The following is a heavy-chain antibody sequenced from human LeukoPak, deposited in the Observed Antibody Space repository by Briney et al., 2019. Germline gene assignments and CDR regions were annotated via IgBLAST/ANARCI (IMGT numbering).Heavy chain of an antibody. CDR1: GFTFSSYA. Sequence: GGSLRLSCAASGFTFSSYAMSWVRQAPGKGLEWVSAISGSGGSTYYADSVKGRFTISRDNAKNTLYLQMNSLRAEDTAVYYCAKAPYGSGSLYFDYWGQGTLVTVSS. D-gene: IGHD3-10*01. V-gene: IGHV3-23*01. CDR3: AKAPYGSGSLYFDY. CDR2: ISGSGGST. J-gene: IGHJ4*02.